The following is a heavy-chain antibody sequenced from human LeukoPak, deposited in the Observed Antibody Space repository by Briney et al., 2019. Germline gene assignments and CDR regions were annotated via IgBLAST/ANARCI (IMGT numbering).Heavy chain of an antibody. J-gene: IGHJ4*02. CDR1: GFSFSSHG. CDR2: ISYEGSNK. V-gene: IGHV3-30*18. Sequence: GRSLRLSCAGSGFSFSSHGMHWVRQAPGKGLEWVAVISYEGSNKYYGDSVEGRFTISRDNSKNTLYLQMNSLRAEDTAVYYCTKDVAYGSGSYYQFDYWGQGTLVTVSS. D-gene: IGHD3-10*01. CDR3: TKDVAYGSGSYYQFDY.